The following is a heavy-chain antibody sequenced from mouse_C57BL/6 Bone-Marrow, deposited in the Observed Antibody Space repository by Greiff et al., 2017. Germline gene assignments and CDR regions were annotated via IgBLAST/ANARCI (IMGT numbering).Heavy chain of an antibody. Sequence: QVQLQQSGAELMKPGASVKLSCKATGYTFTGYWIEWVKQRPGHGLEWIGEILPGSGSTNYNEKFKGKATFTAATSSNTAYMQLSSLTTEDSAIEYWAREGVLWLRRRGYNIDYWGQGTT. V-gene: IGHV1-9*01. D-gene: IGHD2-2*01. J-gene: IGHJ2*01. CDR3: AREGVLWLRRRGYNIDY. CDR1: GYTFTGYW. CDR2: ILPGSGST.